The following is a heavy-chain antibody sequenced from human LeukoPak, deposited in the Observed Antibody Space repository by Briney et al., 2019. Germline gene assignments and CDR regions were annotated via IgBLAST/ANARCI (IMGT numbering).Heavy chain of an antibody. V-gene: IGHV4-31*03. CDR2: IYYSGST. CDR1: GGSISSGGYY. D-gene: IGHD2-2*01. CDR3: ARSSTSLTYYYGMDV. J-gene: IGHJ6*02. Sequence: SETLSLTCTVSGGSISSGGYYWSWIRQHPGKGLEWNGYIYYSGSTYYNPSLKSRVTISVDTSKNQFSLKLSSVTAADTAVYYCARSSTSLTYYYGMDVWGQGTTVTVSS.